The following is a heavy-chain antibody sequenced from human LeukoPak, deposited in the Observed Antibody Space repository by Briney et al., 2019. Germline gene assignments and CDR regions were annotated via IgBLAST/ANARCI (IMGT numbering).Heavy chain of an antibody. CDR1: GGTFSSYA. CDR3: ARDLGYCSSTSCNHYYYGMDV. J-gene: IGHJ6*04. V-gene: IGHV1-69*13. D-gene: IGHD2-2*01. CDR2: IIPIFGTA. Sequence: SVKVSCKASGGTFSSYAISWVRQAPGQGLEWMGGIIPIFGTANYAQKFQGRVTITADESTGTAYMELSSLRSEDTAVYYCARDLGYCSSTSCNHYYYGMDVWGKGTTVTVSS.